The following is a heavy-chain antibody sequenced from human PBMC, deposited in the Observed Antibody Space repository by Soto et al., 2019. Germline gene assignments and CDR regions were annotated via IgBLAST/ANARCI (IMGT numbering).Heavy chain of an antibody. D-gene: IGHD4-17*01. CDR3: ARDYDGNSGWFDP. Sequence: QVQLVQSGAEVKKPGASVKVSCKASGYTFTNYDLNWVRQATGQGLEWLGWMNPNSGNTGYAQKFQGRVSMTRNPSISTAYMELSSLRSEDTAGYYCARDYDGNSGWFDPWGQGTLVTVSS. V-gene: IGHV1-8*01. CDR1: GYTFTNYD. CDR2: MNPNSGNT. J-gene: IGHJ5*02.